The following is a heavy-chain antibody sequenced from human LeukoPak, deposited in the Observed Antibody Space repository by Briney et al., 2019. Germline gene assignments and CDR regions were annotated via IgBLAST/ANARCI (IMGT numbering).Heavy chain of an antibody. J-gene: IGHJ3*02. CDR3: ARAHCIAGISYYDAFDI. CDR1: GGSISNYY. V-gene: IGHV4-59*01. Sequence: ASETLSLTCTVSGGSISNYYWSWIRQPPGKGLEWVGYIYDSGSTNYYPALKSRVTISVATSKTQLSLKLSSVTAADTAGYYWARAHCIAGISYYDAFDIWGQGTMVTVSS. CDR2: IYDSGST. D-gene: IGHD2-15*01.